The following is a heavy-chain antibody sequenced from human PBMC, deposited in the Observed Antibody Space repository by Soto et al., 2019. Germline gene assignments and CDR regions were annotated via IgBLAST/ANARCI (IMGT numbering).Heavy chain of an antibody. V-gene: IGHV4-34*01. J-gene: IGHJ3*02. D-gene: IGHD3-16*01. Sequence: LSLTCAVYGGSFSGYYWSWIRQPPGKGLEWIGEINHSGSTNYNLSLKSRVTISVDTSKNQFSLKLSSVTAADTAVYYCARVWGTDAFDIWGQGTMVTVSS. CDR3: ARVWGTDAFDI. CDR1: GGSFSGYY. CDR2: INHSGST.